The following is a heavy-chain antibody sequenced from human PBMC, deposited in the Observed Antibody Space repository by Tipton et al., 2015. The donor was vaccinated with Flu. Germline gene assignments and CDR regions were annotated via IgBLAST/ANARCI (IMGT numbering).Heavy chain of an antibody. CDR2: ISSSSSYI. CDR3: ARAPRYCSSTSCYTPDYYYYYYMDV. J-gene: IGHJ6*03. Sequence: SLRLSCAASGFTFSSYSMNWVRQAPGKGLEWVSSISSSSSYIYYADSVKGRFTISRDNAKNSLYLQMNSLRAEDTAVYYCARAPRYCSSTSCYTPDYYYYYYMDVWGKGTTVTVSS. V-gene: IGHV3-21*01. D-gene: IGHD2-2*02. CDR1: GFTFSSYS.